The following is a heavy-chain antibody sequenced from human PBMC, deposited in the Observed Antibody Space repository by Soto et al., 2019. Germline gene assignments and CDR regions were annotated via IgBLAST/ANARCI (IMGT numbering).Heavy chain of an antibody. CDR2: MNPTSGYA. CDR1: GYTFTTYD. D-gene: IGHD2-2*01. V-gene: IGHV1-8*01. CDR3: AIDYADNNYGMDV. Sequence: ASVKVSCKASGYTFTTYDIYWVRQATGQGLEWMGWMNPTSGYARYAPKFQGRVNMTRNTSISTAYMELSSLTSDDTAVYYCAIDYADNNYGMDVWGQGTTVTVSS. J-gene: IGHJ6*02.